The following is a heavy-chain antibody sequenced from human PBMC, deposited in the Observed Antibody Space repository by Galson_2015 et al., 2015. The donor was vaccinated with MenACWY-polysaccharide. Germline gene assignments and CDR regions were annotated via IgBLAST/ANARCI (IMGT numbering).Heavy chain of an antibody. V-gene: IGHV3-49*03. CDR3: TTSSGSSQIKSGWLKALDT. D-gene: IGHD3-3*01. J-gene: IGHJ3*02. CDR1: GFNFGDYG. CDR2: IRSKAYGGTP. Sequence: SLRLSCAASGFNFGDYGVIWIRQAPGKGLEWISLIRSKAYGGTPESAASVKGRFTMSRDDSKRIAYLQMNSLNTEDTAVFYCTTSSGSSQIKSGWLKALDTGGQGQWSPSL.